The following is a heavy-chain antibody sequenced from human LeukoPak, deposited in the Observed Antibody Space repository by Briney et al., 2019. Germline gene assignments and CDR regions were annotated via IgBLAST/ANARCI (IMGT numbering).Heavy chain of an antibody. CDR1: GGSISSYY. D-gene: IGHD2-15*01. Sequence: KASETLSLTCTVSGGSISSYYWSWIRQPPGKGLDWIGYIYHSGSTNYNPSPKSRFTISLDTSKNQFSLKLSSVTAADTAVYYCAKGKGAPRYCSGGSCYSLMRGAFDIWGQGTMVTVSS. V-gene: IGHV4-59*12. CDR3: AKGKGAPRYCSGGSCYSLMRGAFDI. J-gene: IGHJ3*02. CDR2: IYHSGST.